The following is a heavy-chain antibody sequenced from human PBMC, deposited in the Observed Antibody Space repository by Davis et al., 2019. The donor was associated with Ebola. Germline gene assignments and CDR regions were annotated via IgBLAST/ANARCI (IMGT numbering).Heavy chain of an antibody. CDR2: ISGSGGST. D-gene: IGHD4-17*01. CDR1: GFTFGSYA. J-gene: IGHJ4*02. CDR3: ARHDYGDSHFDY. Sequence: GESLKISCAASGFTFGSYAMSWVRQAPGKGLEWVSAISGSGGSTYYADSVKGRFTISRDNSKNTLYLQMNSLRAEDTAVYYCARHDYGDSHFDYWGQGTLVTVSS. V-gene: IGHV3-23*01.